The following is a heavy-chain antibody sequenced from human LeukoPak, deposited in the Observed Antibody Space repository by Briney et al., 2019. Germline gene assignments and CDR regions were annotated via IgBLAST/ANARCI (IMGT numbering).Heavy chain of an antibody. V-gene: IGHV3-21*01. D-gene: IGHD2-2*02. CDR2: VSSSSSYI. CDR1: GFTFSTYT. Sequence: GGSLRLSCAASGFTFSTYTMNWVRQAPGKGLEWVSSVSSSSSYIHYADSVKGRFTISRDNAKNSLYLQMNSLRAEDTAVYYCARMYCSSTSCYTDALDIWGQGTMVTVSS. J-gene: IGHJ3*02. CDR3: ARMYCSSTSCYTDALDI.